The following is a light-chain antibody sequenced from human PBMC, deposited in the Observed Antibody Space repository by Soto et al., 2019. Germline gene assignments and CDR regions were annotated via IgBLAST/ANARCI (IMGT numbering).Light chain of an antibody. CDR2: EVS. CDR3: SSYTSSSTWV. Sequence: QSALTQPASVSGSPGQWITIPCTGTSSDVGGYNYVSWYQKHPGKAPKLMIYEVSNRPSGVSNRFSGSKSGNTASLTISGLQAEDEADYYCSSYTSSSTWVFGGGTKLTVL. CDR1: SSDVGGYNY. V-gene: IGLV2-14*01. J-gene: IGLJ3*02.